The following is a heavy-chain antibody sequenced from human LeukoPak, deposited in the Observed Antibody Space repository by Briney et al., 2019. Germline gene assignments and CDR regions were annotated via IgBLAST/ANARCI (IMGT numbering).Heavy chain of an antibody. CDR2: IIPIFGTA. CDR1: GGTFSSYA. CDR3: ARDKVRGSWFDP. V-gene: IGHV1-69*05. J-gene: IGHJ5*02. D-gene: IGHD3-10*01. Sequence: SVEVSCKASGGTFSSYAISWVRQAPGQGLEWMGRIIPIFGTANYAQKFQGRVTITTDESTSTAYMELSSLRSEDTAVYYCARDKVRGSWFDPWGQGTLVTVSS.